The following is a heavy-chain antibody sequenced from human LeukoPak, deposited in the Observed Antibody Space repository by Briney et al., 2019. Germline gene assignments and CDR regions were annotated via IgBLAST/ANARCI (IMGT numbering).Heavy chain of an antibody. CDR2: FSGSGGST. Sequence: GGSLRLSCAASGFTFSSYAMSGLRQAPGKGLEWVSAFSGSGGSTYYADSVKGRFTISRDNSKNTLYLQMNSLRAEDTAVYYCAKGGTMKDWFDPCGQGTLVTVSS. CDR1: GFTFSSYA. CDR3: AKGGTMKDWFDP. D-gene: IGHD3-3*01. V-gene: IGHV3-23*01. J-gene: IGHJ5*02.